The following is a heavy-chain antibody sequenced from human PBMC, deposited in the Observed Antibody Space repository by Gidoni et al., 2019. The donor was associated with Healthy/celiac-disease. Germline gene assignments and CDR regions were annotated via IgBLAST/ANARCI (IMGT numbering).Heavy chain of an antibody. Sequence: QVQLQESGPGLVKPSETLSLTGTVSGYSISSCYYWGWIRQPPGTGLEWIGRIYHSGSTYYNPSPKSRVTMSEDTSKNQFSLKLSSVTAADTAVYYCARNTVAEFWYFDLWGRGTLVTVSS. CDR3: ARNTVAEFWYFDL. CDR1: GYSISSCYY. V-gene: IGHV4-38-2*02. CDR2: IYHSGST. J-gene: IGHJ2*01. D-gene: IGHD4-17*01.